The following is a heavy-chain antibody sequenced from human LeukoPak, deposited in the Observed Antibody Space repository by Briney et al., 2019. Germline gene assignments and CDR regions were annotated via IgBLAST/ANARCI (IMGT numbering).Heavy chain of an antibody. CDR1: GFTFSSYD. J-gene: IGHJ6*02. Sequence: GGSLRLSCAASGFTFSSYDMHWVRQATGKGLEWVSAIGTAGDTYYPGSVKGRFTISRGNAKNSLYLQMNSLRAGDTAVYYCARGGEKWTDYYGMDVWGQGTTVTVSS. CDR2: IGTAGDT. D-gene: IGHD3-16*01. CDR3: ARGGEKWTDYYGMDV. V-gene: IGHV3-13*01.